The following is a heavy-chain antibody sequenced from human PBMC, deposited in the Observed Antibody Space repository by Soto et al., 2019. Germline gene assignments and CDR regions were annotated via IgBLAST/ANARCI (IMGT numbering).Heavy chain of an antibody. CDR2: ICHTART. CDR1: GGSITSSSW. Sequence: QVQLQESGPGLVKPSGTLSLTCEVSGGSITSSSWCSWVRHSPGGVLEWIGEICHTARTNYNPSLHTVVSMLIDKFNNQFSLMLTFVTAVDTAISYCARDRTVGTSWQRSSFDPWGQGTLVTASS. CDR3: ARDRTVGTSWQRSSFDP. D-gene: IGHD2-15*01. V-gene: IGHV4-4*02. J-gene: IGHJ5*02.